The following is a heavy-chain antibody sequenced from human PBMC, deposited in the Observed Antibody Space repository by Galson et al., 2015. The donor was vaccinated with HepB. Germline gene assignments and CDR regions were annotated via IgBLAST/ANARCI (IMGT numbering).Heavy chain of an antibody. D-gene: IGHD5-12*01. V-gene: IGHV4-59*08. CDR3: ARGYSGYADYFDY. Sequence: ETLSLTCTVSGGSISSYYWSWIRQPPGKGLEWIGYIYYSGSTNYNPSLKSRVTISVDTSKNQFSLKLSSVTAADTAVYYCARGYSGYADYFDYWGQGTLVTVSS. CDR1: GGSISSYY. CDR2: IYYSGST. J-gene: IGHJ4*02.